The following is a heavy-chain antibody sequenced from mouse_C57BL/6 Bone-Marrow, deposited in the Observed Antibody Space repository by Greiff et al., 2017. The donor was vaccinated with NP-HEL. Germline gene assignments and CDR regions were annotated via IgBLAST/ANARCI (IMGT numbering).Heavy chain of an antibody. CDR3: ARYITTLDY. J-gene: IGHJ2*01. CDR2: IRNKANGYTT. Sequence: VQLKESGGGLVQPGGSLSLSCAASGFTFTDYYMSWVRQPPGKALEWLGFIRNKANGYTTEYSASVKGRFTISRDNSQSILYLQMNALRAEDSATYYCARYITTLDYWGQGTTLTVSS. V-gene: IGHV7-3*01. CDR1: GFTFTDYY.